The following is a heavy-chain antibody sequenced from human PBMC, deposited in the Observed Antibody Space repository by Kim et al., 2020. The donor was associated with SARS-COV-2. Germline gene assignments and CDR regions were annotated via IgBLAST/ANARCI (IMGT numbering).Heavy chain of an antibody. CDR3: ARDLSGAADY. D-gene: IGHD3-10*01. J-gene: IGHJ4*02. V-gene: IGHV3-74*01. CDR1: GFSFSSYW. Sequence: GGSLRLSCAASGFSFSSYWMHWVRQVPGKGLVWVSRTNEDGSTTNYADSVRGRFTISRDNAENTLFLQMNSLTAEDTAVYYCARDLSGAADYWGQGTLVTVSS. CDR2: TNEDGSTT.